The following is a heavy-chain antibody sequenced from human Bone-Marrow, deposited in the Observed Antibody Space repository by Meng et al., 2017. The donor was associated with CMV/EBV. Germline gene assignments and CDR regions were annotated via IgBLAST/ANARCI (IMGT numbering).Heavy chain of an antibody. V-gene: IGHV3-30*02. CDR3: AKDLLLFGGPNAYFDQ. Sequence: GESLKISCAASGFTFSSYGMHWVRQAPGKGLEWVAFIRHDGTNKFYGASVKGRFTISRDNSKSTVYLQMNSLRPEETALYYCAKDLLLFGGPNAYFDQWGQGTLVTVSS. CDR2: IRHDGTNK. CDR1: GFTFSSYG. D-gene: IGHD3-16*01. J-gene: IGHJ4*02.